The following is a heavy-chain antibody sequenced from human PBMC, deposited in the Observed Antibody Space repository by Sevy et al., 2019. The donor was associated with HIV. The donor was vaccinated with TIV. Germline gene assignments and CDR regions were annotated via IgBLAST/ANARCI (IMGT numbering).Heavy chain of an antibody. V-gene: IGHV3-30*02. CDR1: GFSYSSYG. J-gene: IGHJ4*02. CDR3: VKEGGGEGGDH. Sequence: GSLRLSCAASGFSYSSYGMHWVRQAPGKGLEWVAYIQYDGSNKDYADSAKGRFTISRDNSKNTLDLQMNSLRVEDTAVYYCVKEGGGEGGDHWGQGTLVTVSS. CDR2: IQYDGSNK. D-gene: IGHD2-21*01.